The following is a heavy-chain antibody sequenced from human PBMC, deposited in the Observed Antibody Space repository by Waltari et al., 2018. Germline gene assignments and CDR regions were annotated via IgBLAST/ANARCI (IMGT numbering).Heavy chain of an antibody. J-gene: IGHJ4*02. CDR3: ARGLAAAGKRFDY. V-gene: IGHV4-30-4*08. CDR1: GGSISRGDYY. D-gene: IGHD6-13*01. CDR2: IYHSGST. Sequence: QMQLQESGPGLVKPSQTLSLTCTVSGGSISRGDYYWNCNRQPPGKGLEWIGSIYHSGSTYYNPSLKSRVTISVDTSKNQFSLKLSSVTAADTAVYYCARGLAAAGKRFDYWGQGTLVTVSS.